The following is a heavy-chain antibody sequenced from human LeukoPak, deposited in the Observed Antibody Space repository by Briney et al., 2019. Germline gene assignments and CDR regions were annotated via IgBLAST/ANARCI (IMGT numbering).Heavy chain of an antibody. D-gene: IGHD1-14*01. J-gene: IGHJ5*02. CDR2: IYYSGST. CDR1: GGSISTYY. Sequence: PSETLSLTCTVSGGSISTYYWSWIRQPPGKGLEWIGYIYYSGSTNYNPSLKSRVTISDDTSKNQFSLKLSSVTAADTAVYYCARLVTGKTNWFDPWGQGTLVTVSS. CDR3: ARLVTGKTNWFDP. V-gene: IGHV4-59*08.